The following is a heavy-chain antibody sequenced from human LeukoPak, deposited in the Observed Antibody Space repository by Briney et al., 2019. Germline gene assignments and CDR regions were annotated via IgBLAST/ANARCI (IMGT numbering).Heavy chain of an antibody. D-gene: IGHD6-19*01. CDR3: ARGGAVAGNNYFDY. Sequence: GGSLRLSCAASGFTFSSYSMNWVRQAPGKGLEWVSSISSSSSYIYYADSVKGRFTISRDNAKNSLYLQMNSLRAEDTALYYCARGGAVAGNNYFDYWGQGTLVTVSS. V-gene: IGHV3-21*01. CDR2: ISSSSSYI. J-gene: IGHJ4*02. CDR1: GFTFSSYS.